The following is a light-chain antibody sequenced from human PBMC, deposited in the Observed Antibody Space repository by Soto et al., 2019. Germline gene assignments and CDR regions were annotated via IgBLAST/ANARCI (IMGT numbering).Light chain of an antibody. CDR3: QQYGSLSWT. V-gene: IGKV3-20*01. CDR2: DAS. J-gene: IGKJ1*01. Sequence: EFVLTQSPGTLSLSPGERATLSCRASQTVRNNYLAWYQQKPGQAPRLLIYDASSRATGIPDRFSGSGSGTDFTLTISRLEPEDFAVYYCQQYGSLSWTFGQGTKVDI. CDR1: QTVRNNY.